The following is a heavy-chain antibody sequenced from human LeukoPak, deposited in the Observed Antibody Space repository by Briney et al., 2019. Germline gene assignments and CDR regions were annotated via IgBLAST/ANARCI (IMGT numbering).Heavy chain of an antibody. CDR1: GGTFSSYA. Sequence: GASVKVSCKASGGTFSSYAISWVRQAPGQGLEWMGGIIPIFGTANYAQKFQGRVTITTDESTSTAYMELSSLRSEDTAVYYCARGASYAHISHNWFDPWGQGTLVTVSS. CDR3: ARGASYAHISHNWFDP. CDR2: IIPIFGTA. V-gene: IGHV1-69*05. J-gene: IGHJ5*02. D-gene: IGHD1-26*01.